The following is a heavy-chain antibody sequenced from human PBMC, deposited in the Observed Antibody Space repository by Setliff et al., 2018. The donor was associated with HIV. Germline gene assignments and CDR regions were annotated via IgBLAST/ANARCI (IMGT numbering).Heavy chain of an antibody. J-gene: IGHJ4*02. Sequence: SETLSLTCAVYGGSFSGYYWSWIRQPPGKGLEWIGEINHSGSTNYNPSLKSRVTILVDKSKNQFSLKLTSVTAADTAVYYCARVGLPYNSGRLDQWGQGSPVTVSS. CDR3: ARVGLPYNSGRLDQ. CDR1: GGSFSGYY. CDR2: INHSGST. D-gene: IGHD5-18*01. V-gene: IGHV4-34*01.